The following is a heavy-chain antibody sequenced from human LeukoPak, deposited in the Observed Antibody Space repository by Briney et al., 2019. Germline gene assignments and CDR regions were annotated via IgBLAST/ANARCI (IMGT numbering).Heavy chain of an antibody. CDR3: ARDSSAAFSGYDFVFDY. CDR2: IYYSGST. CDR1: GGSISSYY. D-gene: IGHD5-12*01. V-gene: IGHV4-39*07. J-gene: IGHJ4*02. Sequence: SETLSLTCTVSGGSISSYYWSWIRQAPGKGLEWIGSIYYSGSTYYNPSLKSRVTISVDTSKNQFSLKLSSVTAADTAVYYCARDSSAAFSGYDFVFDYWGQGTLVTVSS.